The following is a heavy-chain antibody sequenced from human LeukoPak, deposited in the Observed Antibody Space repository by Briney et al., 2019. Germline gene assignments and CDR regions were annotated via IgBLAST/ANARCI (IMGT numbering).Heavy chain of an antibody. D-gene: IGHD3-22*01. J-gene: IGHJ4*02. Sequence: SETLSLTCTVSGGSISSGSYYWSWIRQPAGKGLEWIGRIYTSGSTNYNPSLKSRVTISVDTSKNQFSLKLSSATAADTAVYYCARERSGYYYVFDYWGQGTLVTVSS. V-gene: IGHV4-61*02. CDR2: IYTSGST. CDR1: GGSISSGSYY. CDR3: ARERSGYYYVFDY.